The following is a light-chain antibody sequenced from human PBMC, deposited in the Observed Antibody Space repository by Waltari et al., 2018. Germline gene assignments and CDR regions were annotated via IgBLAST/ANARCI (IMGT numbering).Light chain of an antibody. V-gene: IGLV1-51*01. CDR3: GTWDSSLSVVV. CDR2: DKD. CDR1: SSNIGNNY. Sequence: QSVLTQPPSVSAAPGQKVTISCSGSSSNIGNNYVSWYQQLPGTAPKLLIYDKDKRPSKIPDRFSASKSGTSATLGITGLQTGDEADYYCGTWDSSLSVVVFGGGTNLTVL. J-gene: IGLJ2*01.